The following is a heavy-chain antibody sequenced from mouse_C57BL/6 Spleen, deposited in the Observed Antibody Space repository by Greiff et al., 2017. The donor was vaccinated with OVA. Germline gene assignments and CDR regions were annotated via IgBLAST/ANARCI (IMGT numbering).Heavy chain of an antibody. CDR2: INPNNGGT. D-gene: IGHD1-1*01. CDR3: ARGRNYYGNYFDY. V-gene: IGHV1-26*01. Sequence: EVQLQQSGPELVKPGASVKISCKASGYTFTDYYMNWVKQSHGQSLEWIGDINPNNGGTSYNQKFKGKATLTVDKSSSTAYMELRSLTSEDSAVYYCARGRNYYGNYFDYWGQGTTLTVSS. J-gene: IGHJ2*01. CDR1: GYTFTDYY.